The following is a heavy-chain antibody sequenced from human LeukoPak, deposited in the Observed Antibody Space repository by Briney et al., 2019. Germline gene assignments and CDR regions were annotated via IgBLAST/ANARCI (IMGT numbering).Heavy chain of an antibody. CDR3: ARVGGGYSYGPNDY. Sequence: GGSLRLSCAASGFTFSSYSVNWVRQAPGKGLECVSSISSSSSSYIYYADSVKGRFTISRDNAKNSLYLQMNSLRAEDTAVYYCARVGGGYSYGPNDYWGQGTLVTVSS. CDR2: ISSSSSSYI. CDR1: GFTFSSYS. V-gene: IGHV3-21*01. D-gene: IGHD5-18*01. J-gene: IGHJ4*02.